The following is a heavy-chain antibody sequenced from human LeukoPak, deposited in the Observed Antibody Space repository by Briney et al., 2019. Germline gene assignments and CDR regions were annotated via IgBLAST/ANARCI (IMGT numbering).Heavy chain of an antibody. D-gene: IGHD2-15*01. J-gene: IGHJ5*02. CDR3: ARYTSSWYSFDP. Sequence: SSETLSLTCPVSGGSISGYYWSWIRQPPGQGLEWIGYIDYSGSTNYNPSLKSRVTISVDTSKNQFSLELSSVTAADTAVYYCARYTSSWYSFDPWGQGTLVTVSS. CDR1: GGSISGYY. V-gene: IGHV4-59*08. CDR2: IDYSGST.